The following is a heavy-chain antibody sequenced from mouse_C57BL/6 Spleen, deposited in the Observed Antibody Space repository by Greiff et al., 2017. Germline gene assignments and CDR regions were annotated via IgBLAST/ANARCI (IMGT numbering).Heavy chain of an antibody. CDR1: GYAFSSSW. CDR3: AIGGFAY. V-gene: IGHV1-82*01. J-gene: IGHJ3*01. Sequence: VKLQESGPELVKPGASVKISCKASGYAFSSSWMNWVKQRPGKGLEWIGRIYPGDGDTNYNGKFKGKATLTADKSSSTAYMQLSSLTSEDSAVYFCAIGGFAYWGQGTLVTVSA. CDR2: IYPGDGDT.